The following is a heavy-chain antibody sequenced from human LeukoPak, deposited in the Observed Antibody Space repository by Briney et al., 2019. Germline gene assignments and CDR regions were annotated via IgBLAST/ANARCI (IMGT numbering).Heavy chain of an antibody. CDR1: GYTFTGYY. Sequence: GASVKVSCKASGYTFTGYYMHWVRQAPGQGLEWMGWINPNSGGTNYAQKFQGRVTMTRDTSISTAYMELSRLRSDDTAVYYCARGGFLEWLLYGDFFDYWGQGTLVTVSS. CDR3: ARGGFLEWLLYGDFFDY. V-gene: IGHV1-2*02. CDR2: INPNSGGT. J-gene: IGHJ4*02. D-gene: IGHD3-3*01.